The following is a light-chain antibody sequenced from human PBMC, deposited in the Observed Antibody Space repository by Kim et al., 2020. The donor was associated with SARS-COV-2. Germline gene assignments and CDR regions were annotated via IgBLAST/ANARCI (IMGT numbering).Light chain of an antibody. CDR3: QSYDRNNLWV. J-gene: IGLJ3*02. Sequence: NFMLTQPHSVSESPGKTVTISCTGSSGSIASNYVQWYQQRPGSAPTTVIYEDNQRPSGVPDRFSGSIDSSSNSASLTISGLKTEDEADYYCQSYDRNNLWVFGVGTQLTVL. V-gene: IGLV6-57*02. CDR1: SGSIASNY. CDR2: EDN.